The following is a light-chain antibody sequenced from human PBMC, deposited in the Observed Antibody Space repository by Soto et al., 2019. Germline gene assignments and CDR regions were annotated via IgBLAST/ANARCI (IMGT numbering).Light chain of an antibody. Sequence: QSALTQPASVSGSPGQSITISCTGTSSDVGGYNYVSWYQQHPGKAPKLMIYEVSNRPSGVSNRFSGSKSGNTASLTISGLQAEDEADYYCSSYTSSSTYVFGTGTQLTVL. CDR3: SSYTSSSTYV. CDR2: EVS. V-gene: IGLV2-14*01. CDR1: SSDVGGYNY. J-gene: IGLJ1*01.